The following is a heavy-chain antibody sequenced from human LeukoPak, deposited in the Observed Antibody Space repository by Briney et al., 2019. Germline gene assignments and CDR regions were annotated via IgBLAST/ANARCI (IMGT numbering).Heavy chain of an antibody. CDR2: ISGSSGST. V-gene: IGHV3-23*01. J-gene: IGHJ5*02. Sequence: PGGSLRLSCAASGFTFSTYAMSWVRQAPGKGLEWVSAISGSSGSTYYADSVKGRFTISRDNSKNTLYLQMNSLRAEDTAVYYCAKALDMVRGPPNWFDPWGQGTLVTVSS. D-gene: IGHD3-10*01. CDR3: AKALDMVRGPPNWFDP. CDR1: GFTFSTYA.